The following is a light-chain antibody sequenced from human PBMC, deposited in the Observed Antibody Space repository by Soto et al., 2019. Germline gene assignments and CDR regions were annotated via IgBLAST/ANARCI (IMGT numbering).Light chain of an antibody. CDR3: GTWDSSLSAVV. J-gene: IGLJ2*01. V-gene: IGLV1-51*01. CDR1: SSNIGNNY. Sequence: QAVVTQPPSVSAAPGQKVTISCSGSSSNIGNNYVSWYQQLPATAPKLLIYDNDKRPSGIRDRFSGSKSGTSATLGITGLQTGDEADYYCGTWDSSLSAVVFGGGTKLTVL. CDR2: DND.